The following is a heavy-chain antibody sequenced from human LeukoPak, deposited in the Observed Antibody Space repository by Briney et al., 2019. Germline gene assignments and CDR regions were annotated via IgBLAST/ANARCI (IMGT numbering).Heavy chain of an antibody. V-gene: IGHV3-74*01. J-gene: IGHJ4*02. CDR2: IKGDGIST. CDR1: GFDLSSNW. D-gene: IGHD3-3*01. CDR3: AKDHYWSIDY. Sequence: PGGSLRLSCAASGFDLSSNWMHWVRHAPGQGLVWVSRIKGDGISTNYADSVKGRFTISRDIAENTLYLQMNSLRAEDTGVYYCAKDHYWSIDYWGRGTLVTVSS.